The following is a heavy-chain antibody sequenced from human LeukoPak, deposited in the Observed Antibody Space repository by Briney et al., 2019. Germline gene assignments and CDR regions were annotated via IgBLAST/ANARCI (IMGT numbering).Heavy chain of an antibody. CDR1: GYTFTGYY. CDR3: AREPTPPSEY. D-gene: IGHD4-11*01. CDR2: INPNSGGT. Sequence: GASVKVSCKASGYTFTGYYIHWVRQAPGQGLEWMGWINPNSGGTSYAQEFQGRVTMTRETSISTAYMELSRLKSDDTAVYYCAREPTPPSEYWGQGTLVTVSS. V-gene: IGHV1-2*02. J-gene: IGHJ4*02.